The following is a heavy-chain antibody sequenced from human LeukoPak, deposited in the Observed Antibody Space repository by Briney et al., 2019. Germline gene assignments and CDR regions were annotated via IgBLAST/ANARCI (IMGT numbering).Heavy chain of an antibody. J-gene: IGHJ3*02. CDR1: GYTFTSYD. Sequence: ASVKVSCKASGYTFTSYDINWVRQATGQGLEWMGWMNPNSGNTGYAPKFQGRVTMTRNTSISTAYMELSSLRSEDTAVYYCAREAPDYYDSSGSTLRAFDIWGQGTMVTVSS. CDR3: AREAPDYYDSSGSTLRAFDI. D-gene: IGHD3-22*01. CDR2: MNPNSGNT. V-gene: IGHV1-8*01.